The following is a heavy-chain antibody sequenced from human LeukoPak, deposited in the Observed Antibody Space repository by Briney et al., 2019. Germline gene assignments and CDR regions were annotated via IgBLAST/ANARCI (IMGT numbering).Heavy chain of an antibody. CDR3: ARGQQLVPRFDY. J-gene: IGHJ4*02. D-gene: IGHD6-13*01. Sequence: SETLSLTCTVSGYSISSGYYWGWIRQPPGKGLEWIGSIYHSGSTYYNPSLKSRVAISVDTSKNQFSLKLSSVTAADTAVYYCARGQQLVPRFDYWGQGTLVTVSS. V-gene: IGHV4-38-2*02. CDR2: IYHSGST. CDR1: GYSISSGYY.